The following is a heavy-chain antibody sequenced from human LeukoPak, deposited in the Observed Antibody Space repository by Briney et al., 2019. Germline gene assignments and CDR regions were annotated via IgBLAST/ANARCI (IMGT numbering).Heavy chain of an antibody. CDR1: GFTFDDYA. V-gene: IGHV3-9*01. D-gene: IGHD2-21*02. Sequence: GRSRRLSCAASGFTFDDYAMHWVRQAPGKGLEWVSGISYNSDTIAYADSVKGRFTISRDNAKNSLYLQMNSLRAEDTALYYCAKDYCGGDCYSGWYFDLWGRGTLVTVSS. CDR2: ISYNSDTI. CDR3: AKDYCGGDCYSGWYFDL. J-gene: IGHJ2*01.